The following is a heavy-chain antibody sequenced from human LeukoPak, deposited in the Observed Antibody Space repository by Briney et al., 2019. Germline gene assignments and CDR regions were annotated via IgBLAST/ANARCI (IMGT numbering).Heavy chain of an antibody. D-gene: IGHD6-13*01. CDR1: GYTFTGYY. CDR3: ARDGRAAAGTSRFYY. V-gene: IGHV1-2*02. CDR2: INPNSGGT. Sequence: AASVKVSCKASGYTFTGYYMHWVRQAPGQGLEWMGWINPNSGGTNYAQKFQGRVTMTRDTSISTAYMELSRLRSDDTAVYYCARDGRAAAGTSRFYYWGQGTLVTVSS. J-gene: IGHJ4*02.